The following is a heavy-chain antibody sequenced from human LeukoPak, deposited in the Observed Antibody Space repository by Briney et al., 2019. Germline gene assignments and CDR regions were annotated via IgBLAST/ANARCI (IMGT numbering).Heavy chain of an antibody. CDR2: ISSSSSYI. V-gene: IGHV3-21*01. CDR1: GFTFSSYS. CDR3: ARDPYNGSYGDDYYYYMDV. Sequence: GSLRLSCAASGFTFSSYSMNWVRQAPGKGLEWVSSISSSSSYIYYADSVKGRLTISRDNAKNSLSLQMNSLRAEDTAVYYCARDPYNGSYGDDYYYYMDVWGKGTTVTISS. J-gene: IGHJ6*03. D-gene: IGHD1-26*01.